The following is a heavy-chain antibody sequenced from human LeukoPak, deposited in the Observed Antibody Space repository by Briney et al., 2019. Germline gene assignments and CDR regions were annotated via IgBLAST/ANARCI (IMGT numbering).Heavy chain of an antibody. CDR1: GGSISSYY. CDR2: IYCSGST. CDR3: ARGGYPYYYDS. V-gene: IGHV4-59*01. D-gene: IGHD3-22*01. J-gene: IGHJ4*02. Sequence: SETLSLTCTVSGGSISSYYWSWIRQPPGKGLEWIGYIYCSGSTNYNPSLKSRVTISVDTSKNQFSLKLSSVTAADTAVYYCARGGYPYYYDSWGQGTLVTVSS.